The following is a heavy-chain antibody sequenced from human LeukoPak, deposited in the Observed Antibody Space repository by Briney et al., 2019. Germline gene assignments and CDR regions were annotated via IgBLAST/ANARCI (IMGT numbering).Heavy chain of an antibody. J-gene: IGHJ4*02. D-gene: IGHD4-17*01. CDR3: ARSHDYGIDY. CDR2: ISSSSSYI. V-gene: IGHV3-21*01. Sequence: GGSLRLSCAASGFTFSSYSMNWVRQAPGKGLEWVSSISSSSSYIYYADSVKGRFTISRDNAENSLFLQMNSLRAEDTAVYYCARSHDYGIDYWGLGTLVTVSS. CDR1: GFTFSSYS.